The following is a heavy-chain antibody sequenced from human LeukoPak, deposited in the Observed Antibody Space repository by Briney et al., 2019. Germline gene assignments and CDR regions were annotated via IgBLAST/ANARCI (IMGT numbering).Heavy chain of an antibody. D-gene: IGHD3-10*01. V-gene: IGHV1-69*05. Sequence: ASVKVSCKASGGTFSSYAISWVRQAPGQGLEWMGGIIPIFGTANYAQKFQGRVTITTDESTSTAYMELSSLRSEDTAVYYCARDQGTGLGYGSGSYGVFDYWGQGTLVTVSS. CDR3: ARDQGTGLGYGSGSYGVFDY. CDR1: GGTFSSYA. CDR2: IIPIFGTA. J-gene: IGHJ4*02.